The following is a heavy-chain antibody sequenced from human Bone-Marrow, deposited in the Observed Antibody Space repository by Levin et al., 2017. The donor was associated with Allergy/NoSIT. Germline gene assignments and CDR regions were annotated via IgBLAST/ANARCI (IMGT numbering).Heavy chain of an antibody. V-gene: IGHV3-23*01. J-gene: IGHJ4*02. Sequence: PGGSLRLSCVGSGFSFTNYGMTWLRQAPGKGLEWVSPISGSGSTTYHADSVKGRFTISRDNSKNTLYLQMNNLSAEDTAFYYCAKARKITVAGDFDNWGQGALVTVSS. CDR1: GFSFTNYG. CDR3: AKARKITVAGDFDN. D-gene: IGHD6-19*01. CDR2: ISGSGSTT.